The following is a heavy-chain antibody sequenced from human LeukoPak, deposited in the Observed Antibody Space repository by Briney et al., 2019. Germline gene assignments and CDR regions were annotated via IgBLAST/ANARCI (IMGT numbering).Heavy chain of an antibody. CDR1: GFTFSNAW. D-gene: IGHD6-25*01. Sequence: KPGGSLRLSCAASGFTFSNAWMSWVRQPPGKGLEWVGRIKSEADGGTTEYAAPVKGRFTISRDDSKNTLYLQMNSLKTEDTAVYYCTTALTWAAPQFDCWGRGTLVTVSS. CDR3: TTALTWAAPQFDC. CDR2: IKSEADGGTT. J-gene: IGHJ4*02. V-gene: IGHV3-15*01.